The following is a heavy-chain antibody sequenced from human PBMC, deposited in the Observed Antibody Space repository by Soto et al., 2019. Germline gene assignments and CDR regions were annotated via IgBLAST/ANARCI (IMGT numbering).Heavy chain of an antibody. J-gene: IGHJ4*02. CDR3: AKDRLPDYYASSVLDH. D-gene: IGHD3-22*01. Sequence: QVQLVESGGGVVQPVRSLRLSFTASGFTFSSYGMHWIRQAPGKWLEWVAVISFAGNHKYFADSVKGRFTISRDNSKNTLYLQMNSLRAEDTAVYYCAKDRLPDYYASSVLDHWGQGTLDTVSS. CDR2: ISFAGNHK. V-gene: IGHV3-30*18. CDR1: GFTFSSYG.